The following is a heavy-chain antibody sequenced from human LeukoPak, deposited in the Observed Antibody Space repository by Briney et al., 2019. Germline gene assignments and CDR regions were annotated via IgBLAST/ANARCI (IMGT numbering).Heavy chain of an antibody. CDR3: ARDLSSSGWSFDY. CDR1: GFTFSNYW. V-gene: IGHV3-74*01. Sequence: GGSLRLSCAASGFTFSNYWMHWVRQAPGKGLVWVSRINSDGRSTNYADSVKGRFTISRDNAKNTLFLQMNSLGAEDAAVYYCARDLSSSGWSFDYWGQGTLVTVSS. CDR2: INSDGRST. D-gene: IGHD6-19*01. J-gene: IGHJ4*02.